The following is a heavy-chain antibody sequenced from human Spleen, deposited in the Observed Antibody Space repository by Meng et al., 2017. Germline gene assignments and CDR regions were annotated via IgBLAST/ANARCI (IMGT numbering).Heavy chain of an antibody. CDR3: AKDNLVSSSWYSYYGMDV. CDR2: ILLDIERT. CDR1: GSNFDKYG. Sequence: GGSLRPSCVVFGSNFDKYGIHWVRQGPGKGLEWVSGILLDIERTGYADSVKGRFTISRDNAKNSLYLQMNSLRAEDTALYYCAKDNLVSSSWYSYYGMDVWGQGTTVTVSS. V-gene: IGHV3-9*01. J-gene: IGHJ6*02. D-gene: IGHD6-13*01.